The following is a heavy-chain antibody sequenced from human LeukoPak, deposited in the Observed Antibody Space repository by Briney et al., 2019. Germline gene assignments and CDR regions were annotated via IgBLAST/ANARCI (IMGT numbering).Heavy chain of an antibody. CDR1: GYTFTSNS. CDR2: MDPNNGNT. V-gene: IGHV1-8*01. Sequence: ASVKVSCKASGYTFTSNSVNWVRRATGQGLEWMGWMDPNNGNTNYAQKFQGRVTMTRDTSITTAYMELSSLTSEDTADYYCARGQPGRPDHWGPGTLVTVSS. J-gene: IGHJ5*02. D-gene: IGHD1-26*01. CDR3: ARGQPGRPDH.